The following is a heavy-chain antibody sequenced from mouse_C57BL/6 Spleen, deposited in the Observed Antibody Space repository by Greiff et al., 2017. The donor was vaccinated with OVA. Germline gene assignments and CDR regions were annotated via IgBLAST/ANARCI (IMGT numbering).Heavy chain of an antibody. V-gene: IGHV1-82*01. CDR1: GYAFSSSW. D-gene: IGHD2-1*01. CDR2: IYPGDGDT. Sequence: VQRVESGPELVKPGASVKISCKASGYAFSSSWMNWVKQRPGKGLEWIGRIYPGDGDTNYNGKFKGKATLTADKSSSTAYMQLSSLTSEDSAVYFCEGNRFAYWGQGTLVTVSA. CDR3: EGNRFAY. J-gene: IGHJ3*01.